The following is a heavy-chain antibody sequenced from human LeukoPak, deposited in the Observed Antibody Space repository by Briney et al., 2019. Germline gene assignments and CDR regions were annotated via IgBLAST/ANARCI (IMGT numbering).Heavy chain of an antibody. CDR3: ASSYYDSSGYYQVGYFDY. CDR1: GFTVSSNY. CDR2: IYSGGSA. V-gene: IGHV3-66*02. J-gene: IGHJ4*02. Sequence: GSLRLSCAASGFTVSSNYMSWVRQAPGKGLEWVSVIYSGGSAYYADSVKGRFTISRDNSKNTLYLQMNSLRAEDTAVYYCASSYYDSSGYYQVGYFDYWAQGTLVTVSS. D-gene: IGHD3-22*01.